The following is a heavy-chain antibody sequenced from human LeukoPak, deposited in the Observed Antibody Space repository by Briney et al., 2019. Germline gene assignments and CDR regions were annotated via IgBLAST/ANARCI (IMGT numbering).Heavy chain of an antibody. J-gene: IGHJ4*01. V-gene: IGHV3-9*01. D-gene: IGHD3-22*01. CDR2: ISWNSGSI. Sequence: PGRSLRLSCAASGFTFDDYAMHWVRQAPGKGLEWVSGISWNSGSIGYADSAKGRFTISRDNAKNSLYLQMNSLRAEDTALYYCAKSPGVTMIEGYFDYWGQGTLVTVSS. CDR3: AKSPGVTMIEGYFDY. CDR1: GFTFDDYA.